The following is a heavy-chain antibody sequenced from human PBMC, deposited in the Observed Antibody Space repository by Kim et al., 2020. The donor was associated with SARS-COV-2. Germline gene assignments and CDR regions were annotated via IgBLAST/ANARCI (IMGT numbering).Heavy chain of an antibody. CDR1: GGSFSGYY. V-gene: IGHV4-34*01. CDR2: INHSGST. CDR3: ARDIPPYYYDSSGDDAFDI. Sequence: SETLSLTCAVYGGSFSGYYWSWIRQPPGKGLEWIGEINHSGSTNYNPSLKSRVTISVDTSKNQFSLKLSSVTAADTAVYYCARDIPPYYYDSSGDDAFDIWGQGTMVTVSS. J-gene: IGHJ3*02. D-gene: IGHD3-22*01.